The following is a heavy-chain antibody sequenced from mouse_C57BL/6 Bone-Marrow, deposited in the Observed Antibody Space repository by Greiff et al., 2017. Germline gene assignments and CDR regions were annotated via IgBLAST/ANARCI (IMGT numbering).Heavy chain of an antibody. J-gene: IGHJ2*01. D-gene: IGHD2-5*01. CDR1: GFTFSSYA. CDR3: ARKIYYSNSYFDY. V-gene: IGHV5-4*01. CDR2: ISDGGSYT. Sequence: EVQVVESGGGLVKPGGSLKLSCAASGFTFSSYAMSWVRQTPEKRLEWVATISDGGSYTYYPDNVKGRFTISRDNAKNNLYLQMSHLKSEDTAMYYCARKIYYSNSYFDYWGQGTTLTVSS.